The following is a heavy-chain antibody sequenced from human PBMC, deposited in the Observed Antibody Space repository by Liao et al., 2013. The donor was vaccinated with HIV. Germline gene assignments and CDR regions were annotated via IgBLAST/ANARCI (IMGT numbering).Heavy chain of an antibody. D-gene: IGHD3-9*01. CDR2: IFYNGTT. J-gene: IGHJ5*02. CDR3: ARAKYYDILTGYNWFDP. Sequence: QVQLQQSGPGLVKPSQTLSLTCSVSGGSITTGYYYWTWIRQSPGKGLEWLGYIFYNGTTSYSPSLKTRLSMSVDTSGNRFSLKLNSVTAADTAVYYCARAKYYDILTGYNWFDPWGQGTLVTVSS. CDR1: GGSITTGYYY. V-gene: IGHV4-30-4*01.